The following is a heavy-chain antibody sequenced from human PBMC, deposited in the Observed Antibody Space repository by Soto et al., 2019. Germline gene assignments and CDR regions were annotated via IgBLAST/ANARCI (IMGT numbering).Heavy chain of an antibody. D-gene: IGHD3-10*01. CDR1: GFNFIRKY. V-gene: IGHV3-53*01. Sequence: EVQLVESGGGLIQPGGSLRLSCAASGFNFIRKYMIWVRQAPGKGLEWVSILYSGGTTYYADSVKGRFTISRDTSENTLYLQMNSLRAEDTAVYYCASGLYDSGSFYFDFWGHGTLVTVSS. CDR3: ASGLYDSGSFYFDF. CDR2: LYSGGTT. J-gene: IGHJ4*01.